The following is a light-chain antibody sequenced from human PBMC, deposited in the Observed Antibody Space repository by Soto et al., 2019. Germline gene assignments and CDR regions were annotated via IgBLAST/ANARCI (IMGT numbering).Light chain of an antibody. CDR3: GTWDSSLNAYV. CDR2: DSN. J-gene: IGLJ1*01. V-gene: IGLV1-51*01. Sequence: QSVLAQPPSVSAALGQKVTISCSGSSSNIGRNSVSWYQQLPGTAPKLLIYDSNKRASGIPDRFSGSKSGTSATLAITGLQTGDEADYYCGTWDSSLNAYVFGTGTKVTVL. CDR1: SSNIGRNS.